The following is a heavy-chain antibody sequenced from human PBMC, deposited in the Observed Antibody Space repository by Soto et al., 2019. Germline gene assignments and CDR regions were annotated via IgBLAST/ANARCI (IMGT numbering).Heavy chain of an antibody. D-gene: IGHD3-3*01. V-gene: IGHV3-33*01. Sequence: PGGSLRLSCAATSFTFSSYGMHWVRQAPGKGLEWVAVIWYDGSNKYYADSVKGRFTISRDNSKNTLYLQMNSLRAEDTAVYYCARGYYDFWSGHQTNAFDIWGQGTMVTVSS. CDR3: ARGYYDFWSGHQTNAFDI. CDR1: SFTFSSYG. CDR2: IWYDGSNK. J-gene: IGHJ3*02.